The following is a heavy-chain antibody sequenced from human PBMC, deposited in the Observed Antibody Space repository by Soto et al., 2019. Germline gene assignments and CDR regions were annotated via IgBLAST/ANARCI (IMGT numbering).Heavy chain of an antibody. Sequence: EVQLVQSGAEVKKPGESLKISCKASGYSFTSHWIGWVRQMPGKGLEWMGIMYPGDSDTRYSPSFQGQVTISVDNSISTAYLQWRSLTASDTAVYYCARGHSNAWSLNPYYFDYWGQGTLVIVSS. D-gene: IGHD6-19*01. CDR1: GYSFTSHW. J-gene: IGHJ4*02. V-gene: IGHV5-51*01. CDR2: MYPGDSDT. CDR3: ARGHSNAWSLNPYYFDY.